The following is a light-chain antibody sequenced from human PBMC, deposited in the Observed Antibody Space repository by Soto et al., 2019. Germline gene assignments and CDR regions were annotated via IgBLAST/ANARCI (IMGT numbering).Light chain of an antibody. CDR3: FSYAGSRTYV. J-gene: IGLJ1*01. CDR1: SSDVGSYNL. V-gene: IGLV2-23*02. CDR2: EVS. Sequence: QSVLTQPASVSGSPGQSITISCTGTSSDVGSYNLVSWYQQHPGKAPKLIIYEVSKRPSGVSNGFSGSKSGNTASLTISGLQAEDEADYYCFSYAGSRTYVFGTVTKVTV.